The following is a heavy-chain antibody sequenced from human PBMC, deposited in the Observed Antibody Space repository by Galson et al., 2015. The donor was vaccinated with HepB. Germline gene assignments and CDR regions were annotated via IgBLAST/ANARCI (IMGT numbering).Heavy chain of an antibody. J-gene: IGHJ4*02. V-gene: IGHV1-46*01. CDR1: GYTFTIYY. D-gene: IGHD2-2*01. CDR2: INPSGGST. CDR3: ARRALVPAASAYYCDY. Sequence: SVKVSCKASGYTFTIYYMHWVRQAPGQGLEWMGIINPSGGSTSYAQKFQGRVTMTRDTSTSTVYMELSSLRSEDTAVYYCARRALVPAASAYYCDYWGQGTLVTVSS.